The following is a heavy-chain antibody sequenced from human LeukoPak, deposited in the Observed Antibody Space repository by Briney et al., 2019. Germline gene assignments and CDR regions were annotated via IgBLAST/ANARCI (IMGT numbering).Heavy chain of an antibody. D-gene: IGHD2-21*02. CDR3: ARGRGDTTLGSYYYYYYGMDV. CDR2: IYPGDSDT. CDR1: GYIFTSYW. Sequence: GESLKISCKGSGYIFTSYWIGWVRQMPGKGLEWMGIIYPGDSDTRYSPSFQGQVTISADKSISTAYLQWSSLKASDTAMYYCARGRGDTTLGSYYYYYYGMDVWGQGTTVTVSS. V-gene: IGHV5-51*01. J-gene: IGHJ6*02.